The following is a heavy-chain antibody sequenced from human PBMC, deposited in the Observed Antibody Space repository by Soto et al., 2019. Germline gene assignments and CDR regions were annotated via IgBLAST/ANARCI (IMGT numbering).Heavy chain of an antibody. Sequence: PGGSLRLSCAASGFTFSSYGMHWVRQAPGKGLEWVAVISYDGSNKYYADSVKGRFTISRDNSKNTLYLQMNSLRAEDTAVYYCAKSSSVWSGYNNWFDPWGQGTLVTVSS. CDR1: GFTFSSYG. J-gene: IGHJ5*02. D-gene: IGHD3-3*01. CDR2: ISYDGSNK. CDR3: AKSSSVWSGYNNWFDP. V-gene: IGHV3-30*18.